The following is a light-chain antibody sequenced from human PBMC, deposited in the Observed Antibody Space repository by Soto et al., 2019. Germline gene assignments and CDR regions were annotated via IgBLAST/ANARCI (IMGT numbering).Light chain of an antibody. CDR2: EVS. CDR3: SSYVGGNNYV. CDR1: SSDVGGYNY. V-gene: IGLV2-8*01. Sequence: QSVLTQPPSASGSPGQSVTISCTGTSSDVGGYNYVSWYQQHPGKAPKLMIYEVSKRPSGVPDRFSGSKSGNTASLTVSGLQAEDEADYYCSSYVGGNNYVFATGTKLTVL. J-gene: IGLJ1*01.